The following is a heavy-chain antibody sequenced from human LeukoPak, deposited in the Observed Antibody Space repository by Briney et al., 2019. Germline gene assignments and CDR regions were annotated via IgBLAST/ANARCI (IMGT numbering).Heavy chain of an antibody. CDR1: GFTFSSYG. V-gene: IGHV3-23*01. CDR3: AKANSNRGYYFDY. J-gene: IGHJ4*02. D-gene: IGHD3-10*01. Sequence: GGTLRLSCAASGFTFSSYGMSWVRQAPGKGLEWVSAISGSGGSTYYADSVKGRFTISRDNSKNTLYLQMNSLRAEDTAIYYCAKANSNRGYYFDYWGQGTLVTVSS. CDR2: ISGSGGST.